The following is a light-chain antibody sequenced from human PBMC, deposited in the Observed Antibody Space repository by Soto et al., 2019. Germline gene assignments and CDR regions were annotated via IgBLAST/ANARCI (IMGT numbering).Light chain of an antibody. J-gene: IGKJ4*01. Sequence: ESVLTQSPATLSLSPGERATLSCRVSQSVGSYLAWYQQKPGQAPRLLIYDASTRATDIPARFSGSGSGTDFTLTISSLEPEDFGVYYCQQRSNWPTFGGGTKVEIK. V-gene: IGKV3-11*01. CDR2: DAS. CDR1: QSVGSY. CDR3: QQRSNWPT.